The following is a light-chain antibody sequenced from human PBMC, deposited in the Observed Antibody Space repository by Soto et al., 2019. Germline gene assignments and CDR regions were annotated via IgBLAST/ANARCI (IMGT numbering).Light chain of an antibody. CDR2: AAS. V-gene: IGKV1-12*01. J-gene: IGKJ5*01. CDR1: QGISGW. Sequence: DIQMTQSPSSVSASVGDRVTITCRASQGISGWLAWYQQKPGKAPKLLIYAASSLQSGVPSRFRGSGSGTDFSLTINGLQPEDFATYYCQQSYTFPTFGQGTRLEI. CDR3: QQSYTFPT.